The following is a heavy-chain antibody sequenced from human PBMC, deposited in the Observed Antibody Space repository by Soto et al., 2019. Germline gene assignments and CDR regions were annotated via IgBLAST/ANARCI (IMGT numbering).Heavy chain of an antibody. J-gene: IGHJ6*02. CDR3: ARDSRAWTYNYDGGGYSYVMDV. CDR2: IWYDGSNK. CDR1: GFTFSSYG. Sequence: GGSLRLSCAASGFTFSSYGMHWVRQAPGKGLEWVAVIWYDGSNKYYADSVKGRFTISRDNSKNTLYLQMNSLRAEETAVYYCARDSRAWTYNYDGGGYSYVMDVWGQGTTVTVSS. V-gene: IGHV3-33*01. D-gene: IGHD3-22*01.